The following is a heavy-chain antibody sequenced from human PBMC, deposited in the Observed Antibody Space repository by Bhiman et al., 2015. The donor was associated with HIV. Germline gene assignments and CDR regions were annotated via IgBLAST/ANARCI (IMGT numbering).Heavy chain of an antibody. V-gene: IGHV3-21*01. Sequence: EVQLVESGGGLVKPGGSLRLSCAASGFTFSSYSMNWVRQAPGKGLEWVSSISSSSSYIYYADSVKGRFTISRDNAKNSLYLQMNSLRAEDTAVYYCARTPPYGSGSYIFTYYYYYYMDVWGKGTTVTVSS. J-gene: IGHJ6*03. CDR1: GFTFSSYS. CDR2: ISSSSSYI. CDR3: ARTPPYGSGSYIFTYYYYYYMDV. D-gene: IGHD3-10*01.